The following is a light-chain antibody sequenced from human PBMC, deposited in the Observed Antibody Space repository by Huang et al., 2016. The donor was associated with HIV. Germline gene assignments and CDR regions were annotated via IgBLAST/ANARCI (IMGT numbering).Light chain of an antibody. CDR1: HDISTF. V-gene: IGKV1-27*01. Sequence: IEMTQSPPSLSASIGDRVTLTCRASHDISTFLAWYQQKPGKPPKILIYAASILHSGVPSRFSGSGSGTDFTLTINNLQPEDVGNYYCQKYDSAPRTFGQGTRVEVE. J-gene: IGKJ1*01. CDR2: AAS. CDR3: QKYDSAPRT.